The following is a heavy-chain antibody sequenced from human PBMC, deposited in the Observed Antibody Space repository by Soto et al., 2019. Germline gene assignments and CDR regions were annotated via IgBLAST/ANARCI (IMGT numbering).Heavy chain of an antibody. CDR3: SRSLNS. V-gene: IGHV3-7*01. CDR2: INQDGSEK. J-gene: IGHJ4*02. Sequence: GSLRLACAASGFTFSTYWMDWVRQTPGKGLEWVANINQDGSEKNYVDSVKGRFTIYRDNAKNSLYLQMTSLTAEDSALYYCSRSLNSWGQGTLVTVSS. CDR1: GFTFSTYW.